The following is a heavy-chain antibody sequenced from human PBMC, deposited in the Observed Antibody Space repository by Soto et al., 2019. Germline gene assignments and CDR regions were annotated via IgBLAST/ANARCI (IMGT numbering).Heavy chain of an antibody. CDR2: INHSGST. V-gene: IGHV4-34*01. J-gene: IGHJ4*02. D-gene: IGHD2-8*02. CDR1: GGSFSGYY. CDR3: ARDKITGLFDY. Sequence: PSETLSLTCAVYGGSFSGYYWTWIRQPPGTGLGWIGEINHSGSTNYNPSLKSRVTISVDTSKNQFSLKLTSVTAADTAVYYCARDKITGLFDYWGQGTLVTV.